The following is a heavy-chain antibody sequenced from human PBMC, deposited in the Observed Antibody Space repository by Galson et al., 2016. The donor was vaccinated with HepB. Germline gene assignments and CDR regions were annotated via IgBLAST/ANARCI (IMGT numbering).Heavy chain of an antibody. J-gene: IGHJ5*01. D-gene: IGHD4-23*01. Sequence: SVKVSCKVSGYTLTELSMHWVRQGPGKGLEWMGGFDPEDGETIYAQKFQGRVSMTEDTSTAYMELSILRSEDTAVYYCATDVPLRWRARGWFDSWGQGTLVTVSS. V-gene: IGHV1-24*01. CDR1: GYTLTELS. CDR3: ATDVPLRWRARGWFDS. CDR2: FDPEDGET.